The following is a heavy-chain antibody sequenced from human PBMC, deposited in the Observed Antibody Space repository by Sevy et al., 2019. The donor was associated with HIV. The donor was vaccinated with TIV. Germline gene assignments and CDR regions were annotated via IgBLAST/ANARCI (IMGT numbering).Heavy chain of an antibody. V-gene: IGHV4-59*01. CDR1: GGSISSYY. CDR3: ARGGGSDAFDI. D-gene: IGHD1-26*01. J-gene: IGHJ3*02. CDR2: IYYSGGT. Sequence: SETLSLTCTVSGGSISSYYWSWIRQPPGKGLEWIGYIYYSGGTNYNPSLKSRVTISVDTSKNQFSLKLSSVTAADTAVYYCARGGGSDAFDIWGQGTMVTVSS.